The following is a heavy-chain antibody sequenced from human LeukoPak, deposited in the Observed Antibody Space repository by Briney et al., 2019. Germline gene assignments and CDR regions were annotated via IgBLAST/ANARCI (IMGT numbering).Heavy chain of an antibody. J-gene: IGHJ4*02. Sequence: GGSLRLSCAASGFTFNNYDMNWVRQAPGKGLEWVSSISGGGETTYYADSAKGRFTITRDNSQSTLYLQMNSLRAEDTAVYYCARDYADYVGYFFFDYWGQGTVVTVSS. V-gene: IGHV3-23*01. CDR2: ISGGGETT. CDR3: ARDYADYVGYFFFDY. CDR1: GFTFNNYD. D-gene: IGHD4-17*01.